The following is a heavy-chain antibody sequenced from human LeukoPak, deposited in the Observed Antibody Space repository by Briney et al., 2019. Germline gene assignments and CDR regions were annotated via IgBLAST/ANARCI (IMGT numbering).Heavy chain of an antibody. V-gene: IGHV1-8*01. D-gene: IGHD6-6*01. CDR1: GYTFTIYD. J-gene: IGHJ4*02. CDR3: ARGEYSSSSDDY. CDR2: MNPNSGNT. Sequence: ASVNVSCKASGYTFTIYDINWVRQATGQGLGWVGWMNPNSGNTGYAQKFQGRVTMTRNTSISTAYMELSSLRSEDTAVYYCARGEYSSSSDDYWGQGTLVTVSS.